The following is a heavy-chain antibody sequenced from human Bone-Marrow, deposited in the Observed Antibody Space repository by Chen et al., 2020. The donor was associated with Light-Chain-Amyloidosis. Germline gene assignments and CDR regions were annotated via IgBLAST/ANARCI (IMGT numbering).Heavy chain of an antibody. CDR1: GFTFSSYS. D-gene: IGHD3-3*01. CDR2: ISSSSSYR. CDR3: ASYDPRTYYYYYMDV. V-gene: IGHV3-21*01. J-gene: IGHJ6*03. Sequence: EVQLVESGGGLVKPGGSLRLSCAASGFTFSSYSLNWVRQAPGKGLELVSSISSSSSYRYYADSVKGRFTISRDNAKNSLYLQMNSLRAEDTAVYYCASYDPRTYYYYYMDVWGKGTTVTVSS.